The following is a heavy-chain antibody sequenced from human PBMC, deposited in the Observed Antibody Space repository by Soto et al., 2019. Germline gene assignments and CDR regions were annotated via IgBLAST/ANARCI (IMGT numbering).Heavy chain of an antibody. J-gene: IGHJ6*03. Sequence: GASVTVCCKASGYTLTSYAMHWVRQAPGQRLEWMGWINAGNGNTKYSQKFQGRVTITRDTSASTAYMELSSLRSEDTAVYYCARVDAGIQLFGYYYYYMDVWGKGTTVTVSS. CDR3: ARVDAGIQLFGYYYYYMDV. CDR2: INAGNGNT. CDR1: GYTLTSYA. D-gene: IGHD5-18*01. V-gene: IGHV1-3*01.